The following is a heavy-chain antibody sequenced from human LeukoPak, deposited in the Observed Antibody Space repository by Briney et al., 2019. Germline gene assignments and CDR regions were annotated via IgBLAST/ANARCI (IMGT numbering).Heavy chain of an antibody. V-gene: IGHV4-61*02. CDR1: GGSISSGSYY. Sequence: SQTLSLTCTVSGGSISSGSYYWSWIRQPAGKGLEWIGRIYTTGSTNYNPSLKSRATISVDTSKNQFSLKLSSVTAADTAVYYCARVYHYDFWSTDYYYYMDVWGKGTTVTVSS. D-gene: IGHD3-3*01. CDR3: ARVYHYDFWSTDYYYYMDV. J-gene: IGHJ6*03. CDR2: IYTTGST.